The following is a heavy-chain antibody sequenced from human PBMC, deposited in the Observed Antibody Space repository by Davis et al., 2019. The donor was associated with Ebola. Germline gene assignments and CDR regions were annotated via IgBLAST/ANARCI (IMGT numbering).Heavy chain of an antibody. Sequence: MPSETLSLTCAVSGDSITSINWWTWVRQPPGQGLEWIGEAYHSGNTNYNPSLKSRVTISVDKSRNNFSLKLTSLTAADTAIYYCARWRAYTGFDFWGQGTLVTVSS. CDR1: GDSITSINW. D-gene: IGHD2-2*02. CDR2: AYHSGNT. J-gene: IGHJ4*02. V-gene: IGHV4-4*02. CDR3: ARWRAYTGFDF.